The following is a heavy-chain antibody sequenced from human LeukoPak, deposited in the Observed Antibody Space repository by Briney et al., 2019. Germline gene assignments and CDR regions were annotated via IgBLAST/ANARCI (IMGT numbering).Heavy chain of an antibody. Sequence: PGGSLRLSCAASGFTFSSYGMSWVRQAPGKGLEWVSAISGSGGSTYYADSVKGRFTISRDNSKNTLYLQMNSLRAEDTAVYYCAKDQRLGYCSSTSCRYNWFDPWGQGTLVTVSS. CDR1: GFTFSSYG. D-gene: IGHD2-2*01. V-gene: IGHV3-23*01. CDR2: ISGSGGST. CDR3: AKDQRLGYCSSTSCRYNWFDP. J-gene: IGHJ5*02.